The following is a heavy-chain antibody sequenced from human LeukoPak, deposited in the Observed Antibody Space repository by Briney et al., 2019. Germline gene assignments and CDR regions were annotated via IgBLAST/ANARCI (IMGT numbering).Heavy chain of an antibody. V-gene: IGHV3-74*01. J-gene: IGHJ3*02. Sequence: GRSLRLSCAASGFSFSSYWMHWVRQVPGKGLEWVSRINYGGSITSYADSVKGRFTISRDNAKNTLYLQMNSLRADDTAVYYCAGDEGWTFDIWGQGTKVTVSS. D-gene: IGHD5-24*01. CDR3: AGDEGWTFDI. CDR2: INYGGSIT. CDR1: GFSFSSYW.